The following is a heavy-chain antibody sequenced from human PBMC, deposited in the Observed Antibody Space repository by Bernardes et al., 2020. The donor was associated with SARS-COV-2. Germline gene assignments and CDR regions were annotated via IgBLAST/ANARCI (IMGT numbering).Heavy chain of an antibody. J-gene: IGHJ4*02. CDR2: IYYSGST. CDR3: ARLTMDTAMVGDEGFDY. Sequence: SETLSLTCTVSGGSISSSSYYWGWIRQPPGKGLEWIGSIYYSGSTYYNPSLKSRVTISVDTSKNQFSLKLSSVTAADTTVYYCARLTMDTAMVGDEGFDYWGQGTLVTVSS. V-gene: IGHV4-39*01. D-gene: IGHD5-18*01. CDR1: GGSISSSSYY.